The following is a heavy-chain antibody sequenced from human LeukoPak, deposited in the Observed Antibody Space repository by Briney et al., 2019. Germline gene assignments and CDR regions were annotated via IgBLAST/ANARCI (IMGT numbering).Heavy chain of an antibody. CDR3: ATGVIYGRGTDY. CDR1: GFTVSSNS. V-gene: IGHV3-53*01. D-gene: IGHD4-17*01. Sequence: PGGSLRLSCTVSGFTVSSNSMSWVRQAPGKGLEWVSFIYSDNTHYSDSVKGRFTISRDNSKNTLYLQMNSLRAEDTAMYHCATGVIYGRGTDYWGQGTLVIVSS. CDR2: IYSDNT. J-gene: IGHJ4*02.